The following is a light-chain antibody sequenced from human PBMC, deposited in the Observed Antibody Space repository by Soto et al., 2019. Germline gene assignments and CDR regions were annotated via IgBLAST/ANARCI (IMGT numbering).Light chain of an antibody. CDR1: QGISSY. CDR3: QQYYSYPHT. V-gene: IGKV1-8*01. CDR2: AAS. Sequence: AIRMTQSPSSFSASTGDRVTITCRASQGISSYLAWYQQKPGKAPKLLIYAASTLQSGVPSRFSGSGSGTDFTLTISCLQSEDFATDYCQQYYSYPHTFGQGNKVEIQ. J-gene: IGKJ1*01.